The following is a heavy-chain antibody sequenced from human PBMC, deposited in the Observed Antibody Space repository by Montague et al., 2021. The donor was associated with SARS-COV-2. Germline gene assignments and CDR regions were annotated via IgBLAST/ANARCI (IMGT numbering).Heavy chain of an antibody. J-gene: IGHJ6*02. CDR1: GFNFSSYW. D-gene: IGHD1-1*01. Sequence: SRRISCAASGFNFSSYWMSWVRQAPGKGLEWVANIKQDGSEKYYVDSVKGRFTISRDNAKNSLYLQMNSLRAEDTAVYYCARVQRTTGTTRLGTYYYFYYGMDVWGQGTTVTVSS. CDR3: ARVQRTTGTTRLGTYYYFYYGMDV. V-gene: IGHV3-7*01. CDR2: IKQDGSEK.